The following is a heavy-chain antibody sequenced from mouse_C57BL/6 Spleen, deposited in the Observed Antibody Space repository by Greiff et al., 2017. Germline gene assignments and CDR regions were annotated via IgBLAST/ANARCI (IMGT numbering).Heavy chain of an antibody. CDR2: IYPRSGNT. CDR3: AREVYYYGSSASPAWFAY. V-gene: IGHV1-81*01. D-gene: IGHD1-1*01. Sequence: VMLVESGAELARPGASVKLSCKASGYTFTSYGISWVKQRTGQGLEWIGEIYPRSGNTYYNEKFKGKATLTADKSSSTAYMELRSLTSEDSAVYFCAREVYYYGSSASPAWFAYWGQGTLVTVSA. CDR1: GYTFTSYG. J-gene: IGHJ3*01.